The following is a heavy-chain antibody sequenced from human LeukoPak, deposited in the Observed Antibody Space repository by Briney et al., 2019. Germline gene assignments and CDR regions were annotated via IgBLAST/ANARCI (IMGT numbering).Heavy chain of an antibody. D-gene: IGHD4-23*01. V-gene: IGHV4-34*01. CDR3: ARWYGGNKWVDY. Sequence: PSETLSLTCAVYGGSFSGYYWSWIRQPPGKGLEWIGEINHSGSTYYNPSLKSRVTISVDTSKNQFSLKLSSVTAADTAVYYCARWYGGNKWVDYWGQGTLVTVSS. J-gene: IGHJ4*02. CDR1: GGSFSGYY. CDR2: INHSGST.